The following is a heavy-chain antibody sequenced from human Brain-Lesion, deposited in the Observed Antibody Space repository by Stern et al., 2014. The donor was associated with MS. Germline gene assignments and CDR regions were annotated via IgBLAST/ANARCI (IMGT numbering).Heavy chain of an antibody. D-gene: IGHD2-15*01. V-gene: IGHV4-39*01. CDR2: IYYSGNT. CDR3: AGEEDIRYCSGGSCTGNWFDP. CDR1: GGSVSSTSYA. J-gene: IGHJ5*02. Sequence: QVQLVESGPGLVKPSETLSLTCTVAGGSVSSTSYAWAWIRQPPGKGLEWIGTIYYSGNTYYSPSLKSRLTIFLVTSKHQFSLQLSSVTAADTAVYYCAGEEDIRYCSGGSCTGNWFDPWGQGTLVTVSS.